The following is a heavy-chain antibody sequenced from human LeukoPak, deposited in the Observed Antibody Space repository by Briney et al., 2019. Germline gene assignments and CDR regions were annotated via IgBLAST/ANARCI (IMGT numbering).Heavy chain of an antibody. Sequence: ASVKVSCKASGYTFTSYAMHWVRQAPGQRLEWMGWFNAGNGNTKYSQKFQGRVTITRDTSASTAYMELSSLRSEDTAVYYCARERPQYCSGGSCYYYYYGMDVWGQGTTVTVSS. D-gene: IGHD2-15*01. CDR3: ARERPQYCSGGSCYYYYYGMDV. CDR1: GYTFTSYA. V-gene: IGHV1-3*01. CDR2: FNAGNGNT. J-gene: IGHJ6*02.